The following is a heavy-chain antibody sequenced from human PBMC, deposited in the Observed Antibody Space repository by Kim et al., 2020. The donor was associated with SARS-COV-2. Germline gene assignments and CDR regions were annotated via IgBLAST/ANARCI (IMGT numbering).Heavy chain of an antibody. J-gene: IGHJ6*02. Sequence: GGSLRLSCAASGFTFSGSAMHWVRQASGKGLEWVGRIRSKANSYATAYAASVKGRFTISRDDSKNTAYLQMNSLKTEDTAVYYCTSRVPLAGTTSLPYGMDVWGQGTTVTVSS. D-gene: IGHD1-7*01. CDR1: GFTFSGSA. CDR2: IRSKANSYAT. CDR3: TSRVPLAGTTSLPYGMDV. V-gene: IGHV3-73*01.